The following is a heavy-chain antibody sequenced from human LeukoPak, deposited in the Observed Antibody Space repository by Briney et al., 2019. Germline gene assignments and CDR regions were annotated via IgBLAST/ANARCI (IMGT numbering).Heavy chain of an antibody. CDR1: GFIFSSYS. CDR2: ISSTNTNI. D-gene: IGHD1-14*01. Sequence: GGSLRLSCAASGFIFSSYSMNWVRQAPGKGLEWVSSISSTNTNIYYADSVKGRFTISRDNAKNSLYLQMNSLRAEDTAVYYCARPLRPDSNNYYYYMDVWGKGTTVTVSS. J-gene: IGHJ6*03. CDR3: ARPLRPDSNNYYYYMDV. V-gene: IGHV3-21*01.